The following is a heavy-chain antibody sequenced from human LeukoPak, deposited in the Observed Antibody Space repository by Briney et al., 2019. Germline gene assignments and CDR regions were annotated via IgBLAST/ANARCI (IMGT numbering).Heavy chain of an antibody. V-gene: IGHV1-46*01. D-gene: IGHD2-8*01. CDR3: ARDYVDDIPMIKDY. Sequence: ASVKASCKASGYTVTSHHMHWVRQAPGQGLEWMGKINLSGGSTTYAQKFQGRVTMTRDTSTSTVYMELSSLRSEDTAVYYCARDYVDDIPMIKDYWGQGTLVTVSS. CDR1: GYTVTSHH. J-gene: IGHJ4*02. CDR2: INLSGGST.